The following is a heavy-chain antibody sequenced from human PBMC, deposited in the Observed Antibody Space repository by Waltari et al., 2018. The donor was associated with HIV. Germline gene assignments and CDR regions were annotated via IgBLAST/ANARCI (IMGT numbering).Heavy chain of an antibody. CDR3: ARRHATEGVLDL. V-gene: IGHV3-74*01. CDR2: LNGDGTTN. Sequence: EVQLLESGGGLVQPGGSLRLSCAASGFPFSPFWMHWVRQVPGKGPVWISRLNGDGTTNLYADSVKGRFTISRDNTRDALYLQMNSLRAEDTAVYYCARRHATEGVLDLWGRGTLVTVSS. CDR1: GFPFSPFW. D-gene: IGHD3-10*01. J-gene: IGHJ2*01.